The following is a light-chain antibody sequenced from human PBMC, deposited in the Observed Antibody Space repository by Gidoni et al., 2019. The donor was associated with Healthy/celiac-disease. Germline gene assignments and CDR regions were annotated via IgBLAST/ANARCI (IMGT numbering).Light chain of an antibody. CDR3: QQYNSYPLT. CDR1: QSISSW. V-gene: IGKV1-5*03. J-gene: IGKJ1*01. CDR2: KAS. Sequence: IHMTQSPSTLSASVGDRVTITCRASQSISSWLAWYQQKPGKAPKLLIYKASSLESGVPSRFSGSGSGTEFTLTISSLQPDDFATYYCQQYNSYPLTFGQGTKVEIK.